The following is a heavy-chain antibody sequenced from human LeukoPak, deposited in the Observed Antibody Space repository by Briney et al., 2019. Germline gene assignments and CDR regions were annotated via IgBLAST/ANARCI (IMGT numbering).Heavy chain of an antibody. V-gene: IGHV1-18*04. J-gene: IGHJ4*02. CDR3: ARTHSSGWVDY. Sequence: GASVKVSCKASGYTFTGYYIYWVRQAPGQGLEWMGWISAYNGNTNYAQKLQGRVTMTTDTSTSTAYMELRSLRSDDTAVYYCARTHSSGWVDYWGQGTLVTVSS. CDR2: ISAYNGNT. CDR1: GYTFTGYY. D-gene: IGHD6-19*01.